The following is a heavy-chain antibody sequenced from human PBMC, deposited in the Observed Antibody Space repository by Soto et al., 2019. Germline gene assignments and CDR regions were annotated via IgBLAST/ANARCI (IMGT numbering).Heavy chain of an antibody. J-gene: IGHJ6*03. V-gene: IGHV1-8*01. CDR1: GYTFTSYD. Sequence: ASVKVSCKASGYTFTSYDINWVRQATGQGLEWMGWMNPNSGNTGYAQKFQGRVTMTRNTSISTAYMELSSLRSEDTAVYYCARGCTNGVCSSYNYYYYMDVWGKGTTVTVSS. CDR3: ARGCTNGVCSSYNYYYYMDV. CDR2: MNPNSGNT. D-gene: IGHD2-8*01.